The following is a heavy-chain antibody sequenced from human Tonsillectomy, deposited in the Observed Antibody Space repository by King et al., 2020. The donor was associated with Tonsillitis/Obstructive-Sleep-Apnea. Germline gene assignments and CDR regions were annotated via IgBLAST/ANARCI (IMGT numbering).Heavy chain of an antibody. Sequence: VQLVESGAEVKKPGASVKVSCKASGYAFTQYHVHWVRQAPGQGFEWMGIINPSGGKTTYAQKFQGRVTMTTETSTSTVHMELSSLRSEDTAVYYCAREGGEYTRAPRSWFDPWGQGTLVTVSS. J-gene: IGHJ5*02. CDR1: GYAFTQYH. CDR2: INPSGGKT. D-gene: IGHD6-6*01. V-gene: IGHV1-46*01. CDR3: AREGGEYTRAPRSWFDP.